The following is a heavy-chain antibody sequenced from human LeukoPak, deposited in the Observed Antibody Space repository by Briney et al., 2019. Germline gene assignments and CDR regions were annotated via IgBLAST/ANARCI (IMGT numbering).Heavy chain of an antibody. D-gene: IGHD5-18*01. J-gene: IGHJ4*02. CDR1: GGSVSGSSAY. V-gene: IGHV4-39*01. Sequence: SETLSLTCTVSGGSVSGSSAYWGWIRQPPGKGLEWIGSIYYSKNTYYNPSLKSRVTISADTSKNQFSLTLGSVSATDTAVYYCVSPRGFSYGYFDYWGQGTLVTVSS. CDR2: IYYSKNT. CDR3: VSPRGFSYGYFDY.